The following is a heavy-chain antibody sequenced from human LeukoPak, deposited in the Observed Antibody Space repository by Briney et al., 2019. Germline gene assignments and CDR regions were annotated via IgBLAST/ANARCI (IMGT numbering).Heavy chain of an antibody. D-gene: IGHD3-10*02. CDR1: GFTFSSYR. J-gene: IGHJ6*04. V-gene: IGHV3-21*01. Sequence: GGSLRLSCAASGFTFSSYRMSWVRQAPGKGLEWVSSISSSSRYIFYADSLKGRFTISRDNAKNSLFLQMNSLRAEDTAVYYCAELGITMIGGVWGKGTTVTISS. CDR2: ISSSSRYI. CDR3: AELGITMIGGV.